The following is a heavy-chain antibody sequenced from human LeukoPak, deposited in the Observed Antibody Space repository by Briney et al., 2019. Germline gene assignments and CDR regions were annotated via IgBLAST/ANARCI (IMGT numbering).Heavy chain of an antibody. CDR2: IYYSRST. J-gene: IGHJ5*02. CDR1: GGSINSSSYY. V-gene: IGHV4-39*01. Sequence: SETLSLTCTVSGGSINSSSYYWGWIRQPPGKGLECIGSIYYSRSTYYNPSLKSRVTISVDTSVNQLSLKLSSVTAGDTPVYYCARLQGGTYYYDSSGYLNWFDPWGQGTLVTVSS. CDR3: ARLQGGTYYYDSSGYLNWFDP. D-gene: IGHD3-22*01.